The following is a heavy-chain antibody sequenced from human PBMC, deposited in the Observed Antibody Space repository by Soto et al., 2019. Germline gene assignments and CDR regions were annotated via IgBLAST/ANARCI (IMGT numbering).Heavy chain of an antibody. CDR3: ARTIGGATRLFDY. V-gene: IGHV4-31*03. J-gene: IGHJ4*02. D-gene: IGHD1-26*01. CDR1: GGSVSSAGYY. Sequence: QVQLQESGPGLVKPSQTLSLTCSVSGGSVSSAGYYWSWIRQHPGKALEWLGYIYVTGRTHYNPSLKSRIIISVDTSRNEFSLKLSSVTAADTAVYYCARTIGGATRLFDYWGQGTLVTVSS. CDR2: IYVTGRT.